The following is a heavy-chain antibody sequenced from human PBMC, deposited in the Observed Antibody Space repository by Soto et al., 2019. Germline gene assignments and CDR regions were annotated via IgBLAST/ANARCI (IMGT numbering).Heavy chain of an antibody. CDR1: GYSFTSYW. D-gene: IGHD6-19*01. CDR2: IYPGDSDT. Sequence: EVQLVQSGAEVKKPGESLKISCKGSGYSFTSYWIGWVRQMPGKGLEWMGIIYPGDSDTRYSPSFQGQVTISADKSISTAYLQWSSLKASDTAMYYCARPIRAVAVTDAFDIWGQGTMVTVSS. CDR3: ARPIRAVAVTDAFDI. V-gene: IGHV5-51*01. J-gene: IGHJ3*02.